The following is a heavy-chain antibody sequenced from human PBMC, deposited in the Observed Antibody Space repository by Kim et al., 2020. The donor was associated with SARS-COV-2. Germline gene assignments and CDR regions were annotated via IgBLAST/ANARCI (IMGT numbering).Heavy chain of an antibody. CDR3: ARGLNLSVQAYYYGSGVTGPAFDI. CDR2: IGTAGDT. CDR1: GFTFSSYD. Sequence: GGSLRLSCAASGFTFSSYDMHWVRQATGKGLEWVSAIGTAGDTYYPGSVKGRFTISRENAKNSLYLQMNSLRAGDTAVYYCARGLNLSVQAYYYGSGVTGPAFDIWGQGTMVTVSS. J-gene: IGHJ3*02. D-gene: IGHD3-10*01. V-gene: IGHV3-13*01.